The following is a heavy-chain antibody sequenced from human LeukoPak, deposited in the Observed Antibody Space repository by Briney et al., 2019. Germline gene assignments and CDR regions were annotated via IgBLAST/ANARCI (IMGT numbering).Heavy chain of an antibody. Sequence: PSETLSLTCTVSGGSISSSSYYWGWIRQPPGKGLEWIGSIYYSGSTYYNPSLKSRVTISVDTSKNQFSLKLSSVTAADTAVYYCARDAGSGWYMDTFDIWGQGTMVTVSS. J-gene: IGHJ3*02. CDR1: GGSISSSSYY. V-gene: IGHV4-39*07. CDR3: ARDAGSGWYMDTFDI. CDR2: IYYSGST. D-gene: IGHD6-19*01.